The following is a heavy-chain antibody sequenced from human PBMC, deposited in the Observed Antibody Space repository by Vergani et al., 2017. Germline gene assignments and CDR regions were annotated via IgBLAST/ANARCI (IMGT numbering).Heavy chain of an antibody. CDR1: GFTFNQYG. D-gene: IGHD1-14*01. CDR2: TWYDGNNK. J-gene: IGHJ5*02. V-gene: IGHV3-33*06. CDR3: AKDLRLLYNRFDP. Sequence: QVQLVESGGGVVQPGRSLRLSCAASGFTFNQYGMHWVRQAPGKGPEWVAVTWYDGNNKQYADSVKGRFTISRDNSKSTMYLQMNSLRDEDTGVYYCAKDLRLLYNRFDPWGQGTLVTVSS.